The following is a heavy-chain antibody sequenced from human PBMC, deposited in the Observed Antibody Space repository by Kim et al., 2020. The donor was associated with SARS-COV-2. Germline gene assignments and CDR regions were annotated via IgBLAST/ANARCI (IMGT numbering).Heavy chain of an antibody. CDR3: ARGILGAINWDP. J-gene: IGHJ5*02. CDR2: ISDDGFST. V-gene: IGHV3-74*01. D-gene: IGHD1-26*01. CDR1: GFTFSADW. Sequence: GGSLRLSCEASGFTFSADWMHWVRQAPGKGLVWVSRISDDGFSTNYADSVKGRFTVSRDNAKNTLYLQMNSLRVEDTAVYYCARGILGAINWDPSGQGT.